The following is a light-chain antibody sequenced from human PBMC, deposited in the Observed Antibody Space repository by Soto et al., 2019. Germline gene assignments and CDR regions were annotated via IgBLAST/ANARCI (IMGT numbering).Light chain of an antibody. CDR1: SSDVGGYNY. CDR2: DVS. Sequence: QSALTQPASVSGSPGQSITISCTGTSSDVGGYNYVSWYQQHPGKAPKHMIYDVSNRPSGVSNRFSGSKSGNTASLTISGLQAEDEADYYCSSYTSSSTLGVFGGGTKVTVL. J-gene: IGLJ2*01. CDR3: SSYTSSSTLGV. V-gene: IGLV2-14*01.